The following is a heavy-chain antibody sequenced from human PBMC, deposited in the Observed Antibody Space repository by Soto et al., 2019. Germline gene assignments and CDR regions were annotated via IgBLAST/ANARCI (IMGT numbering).Heavy chain of an antibody. D-gene: IGHD1-1*01. CDR3: ARTMEGAWFDY. CDR2: INGDGSSA. V-gene: IGHV3-74*01. Sequence: PGGSLRLSCAAAGFTFRDYLMHLVRQVPGKGLVWVSRINGDGSSAIYADSVKGRFTISRDNAKNTLYLQMNRLRVEDTAVYYCARTMEGAWFDYWGQGKLVTVSS. CDR1: GFTFRDYL. J-gene: IGHJ4*02.